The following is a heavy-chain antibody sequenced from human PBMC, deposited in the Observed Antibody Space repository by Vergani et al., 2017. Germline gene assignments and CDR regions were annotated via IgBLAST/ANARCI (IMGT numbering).Heavy chain of an antibody. CDR3: ARELTYYYGSGSDDYNPYYYEGMDV. CDR1: GGSINTGAYY. D-gene: IGHD3-10*01. V-gene: IGHV4-61*02. J-gene: IGHJ6*02. CDR2: VYTSGMT. Sequence: VQLQESGPRLVRPSQTLSLTCTVSGGSINTGAYYWSWIRQPDGKGLEWIGRVYTSGMTNYNPSLKRQVTILVDRSKSQLSLKLTSVTAGDTAVYFCARELTYYYGSGSDDYNPYYYEGMDVWGPGTTVTVSS.